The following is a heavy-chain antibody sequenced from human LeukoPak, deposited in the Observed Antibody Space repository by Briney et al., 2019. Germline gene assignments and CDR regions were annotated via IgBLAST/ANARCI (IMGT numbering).Heavy chain of an antibody. D-gene: IGHD5-12*01. J-gene: IGHJ3*02. CDR3: ARGAQRWLQFYAFDI. Sequence: GGSQRLSCAASGFTFSSYAMSWVRQAPGKGLEWVSGISGSGGSTYYADSVKGRFTISRDNAKNSLYLQMNSLRAEDTAVYYCARGAQRWLQFYAFDIWGQGTMVTVSS. CDR2: ISGSGGST. V-gene: IGHV3-23*01. CDR1: GFTFSSYA.